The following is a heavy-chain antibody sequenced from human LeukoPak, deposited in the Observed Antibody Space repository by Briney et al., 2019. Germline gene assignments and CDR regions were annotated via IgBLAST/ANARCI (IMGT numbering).Heavy chain of an antibody. V-gene: IGHV4-38-2*02. D-gene: IGHD3-3*01. CDR2: IYHSGST. CDR3: ARALPGAGVVNDWFDP. CDR1: GYSISSGYY. J-gene: IGHJ5*02. Sequence: PSETLSLTCTVSGYSISSGYYWGWIRQPPGKGLEWIGSIYHSGSTYYNPSLKSRVTISVDTSKNQFSLKLSSVTAADTAVYYCARALPGAGVVNDWFDPWGQGTLVTVSS.